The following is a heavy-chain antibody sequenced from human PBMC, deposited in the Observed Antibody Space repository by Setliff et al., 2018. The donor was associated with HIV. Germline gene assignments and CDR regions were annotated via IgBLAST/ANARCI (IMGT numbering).Heavy chain of an antibody. CDR2: INNDGSRT. J-gene: IGHJ4*02. Sequence: PGGSLRLSCAASGFTFSSYWMHWVRQAPGKGLVWVSCINNDGSRTKYADSVKGRLTISRDNAKNTLYLQMDSLRSEDTAVYYCVTDMESHPYYNLDYWGQGTLVTVSS. V-gene: IGHV3-74*03. CDR3: VTDMESHPYYNLDY. D-gene: IGHD3-10*01. CDR1: GFTFSSYW.